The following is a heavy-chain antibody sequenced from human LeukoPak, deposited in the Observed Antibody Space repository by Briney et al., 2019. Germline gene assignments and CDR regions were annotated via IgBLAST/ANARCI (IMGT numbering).Heavy chain of an antibody. CDR1: GGSISSYY. D-gene: IGHD3-3*01. J-gene: IGHJ5*02. CDR2: IYYSGST. CDR3: ASRRYGYYDFWSGYYDWFDP. V-gene: IGHV4-59*01. Sequence: SETLSLTCTVSGGSISSYYWSWIRQPPGRGLEWIGYIYYSGSTNYNPSLKSRVTISVDTSKNQFSLKLSSVTAADTAVYYCASRRYGYYDFWSGYYDWFDPWGQGTLVTVSS.